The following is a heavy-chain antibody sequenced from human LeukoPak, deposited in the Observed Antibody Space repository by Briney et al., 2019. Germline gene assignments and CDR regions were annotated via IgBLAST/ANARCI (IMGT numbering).Heavy chain of an antibody. J-gene: IGHJ6*03. D-gene: IGHD3-22*01. CDR1: GFIVSNNY. V-gene: IGHV3-66*02. CDR3: ARDTYYDSSGLQPQYYYYYMDV. Sequence: PGGSLRLSCAASGFIVSNNYMSWVRQAPGKGLEWVSVIYSGGDTHYADSVKGRFTISRDNSKNTLYLQMNSLRAEDTAVYYCARDTYYDSSGLQPQYYYYYMDVWGKGTTVTVSS. CDR2: IYSGGDT.